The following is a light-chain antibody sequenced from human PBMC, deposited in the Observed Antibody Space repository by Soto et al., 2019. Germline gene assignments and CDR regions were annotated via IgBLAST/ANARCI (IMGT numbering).Light chain of an antibody. CDR3: QQSYSLPYT. V-gene: IGKV1-39*01. J-gene: IGKJ2*01. CDR1: QSGTTY. CDR2: GTS. Sequence: DIQMTQSPPALSASVGDRVTITCRPSQSGTTYFNWNLQKPGKAPQLLIFGTSNLQSGVSSRFTTGGFATHFHLNITDVQPEDSATYYCQQSYSLPYTFGQGTRLEIK.